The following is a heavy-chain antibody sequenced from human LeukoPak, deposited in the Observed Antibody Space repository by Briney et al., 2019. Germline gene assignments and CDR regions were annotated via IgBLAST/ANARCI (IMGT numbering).Heavy chain of an antibody. CDR3: ARQVGQMGFDP. J-gene: IGHJ5*02. Sequence: SETLSLTCTVSGGSLSSYYWSWIRQPPDKGLEWIGYIYYSGTTSYNPSLKSRVTISVDTSKNQFSLKLRSVTAADTAMYYCARQVGQMGFDPWGQGTLVTVSS. V-gene: IGHV4-59*08. CDR2: IYYSGTT. CDR1: GGSLSSYY. D-gene: IGHD1-26*01.